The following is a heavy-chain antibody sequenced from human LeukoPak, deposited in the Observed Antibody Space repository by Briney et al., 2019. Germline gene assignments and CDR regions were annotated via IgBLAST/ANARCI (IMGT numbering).Heavy chain of an antibody. Sequence: SETLSLTCAVYGESFNGYYWSGIRQPPGKGLEWIGEINHSGSTNYNPSLESRVTISVDTSKNQFSLKLSSVTAADTAVYYCARGVDTAMVSEFDYWGQGTLVTVSS. CDR2: INHSGST. CDR1: GESFNGYY. CDR3: ARGVDTAMVSEFDY. D-gene: IGHD5-18*01. V-gene: IGHV4-34*01. J-gene: IGHJ4*02.